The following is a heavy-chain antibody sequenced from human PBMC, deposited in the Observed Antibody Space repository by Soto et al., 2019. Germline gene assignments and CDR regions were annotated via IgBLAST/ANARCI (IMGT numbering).Heavy chain of an antibody. D-gene: IGHD5-18*01. J-gene: IGHJ4*02. Sequence: PGGSLRLSCAASGFTFSPYAMHWVSQAPGKGLEWVAFISYDGSNIYYADLVKGRFTISRDNSKNTLYLQMNSLRVDDTAVYYCARARGYTYGFDYWGQGTLVTVSS. CDR2: ISYDGSNI. CDR1: GFTFSPYA. V-gene: IGHV3-30-3*01. CDR3: ARARGYTYGFDY.